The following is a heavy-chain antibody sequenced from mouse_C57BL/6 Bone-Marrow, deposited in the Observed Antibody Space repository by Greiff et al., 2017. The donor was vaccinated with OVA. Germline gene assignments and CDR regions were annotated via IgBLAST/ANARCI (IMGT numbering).Heavy chain of an antibody. CDR1: GYTFTDYE. Sequence: QVQLQQSGAELVRPGASVTLSCKASGYTFTDYEMHWVKQTPVHGLEWTGAIDPETGGTAYNQKFKGKAILTADKSSSTAYMELRSLTSEDSAVYYCTRGYSSYYAMDYWGQGTSVTVSS. J-gene: IGHJ4*01. D-gene: IGHD2-5*01. V-gene: IGHV1-15*01. CDR2: IDPETGGT. CDR3: TRGYSSYYAMDY.